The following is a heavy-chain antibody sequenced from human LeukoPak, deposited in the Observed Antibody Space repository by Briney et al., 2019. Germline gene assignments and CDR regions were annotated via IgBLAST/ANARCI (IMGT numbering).Heavy chain of an antibody. CDR1: GGSFSGYY. J-gene: IGHJ5*02. CDR3: ARGGGYYGSGSYLGLRWPLSWFYP. V-gene: IGHV4-34*01. D-gene: IGHD3-10*01. CDR2: INHSGST. Sequence: SETLSLTCAVYGGSFSGYYWSWIRQPPGKGLEWIGEINHSGSTNYNPSLKSRVTISVDTSKNQFSLKLSSVTAADTAVYYCARGGGYYGSGSYLGLRWPLSWFYPWGRGTLVTVSS.